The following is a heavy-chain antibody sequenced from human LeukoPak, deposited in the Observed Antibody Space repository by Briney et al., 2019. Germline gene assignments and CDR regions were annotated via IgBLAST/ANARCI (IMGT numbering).Heavy chain of an antibody. CDR2: MKQDGGEI. V-gene: IGHV3-7*01. CDR1: GFTFNKYW. J-gene: IGHJ4*02. Sequence: PGGSLRLSRVVSGFTFNKYWMSWVRQAPGKGLEWVATMKQDGGEIYYVDSVRGRFTISRNNVKNSLYLQMNSLRAEDTAVYYCARDKGRWVAARPGYWGQGTLVTVSS. D-gene: IGHD6-6*01. CDR3: ARDKGRWVAARPGY.